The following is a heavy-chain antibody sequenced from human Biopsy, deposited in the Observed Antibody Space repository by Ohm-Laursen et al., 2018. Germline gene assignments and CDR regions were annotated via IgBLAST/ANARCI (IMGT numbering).Heavy chain of an antibody. V-gene: IGHV1-2*02. CDR3: ARGRRHCSGTCSRWYFDL. J-gene: IGHJ2*01. Sequence: GASVKVSCKASGYTFTDYYMHWVRQAPGQGLEWMGWINPNSGGTNYAQKFQGRVTMTRDTSISTAYMDLSRLRSDDTAVYYCARGRRHCSGTCSRWYFDLWGRGTLVTVSS. CDR1: GYTFTDYY. CDR2: INPNSGGT. D-gene: IGHD2-2*01.